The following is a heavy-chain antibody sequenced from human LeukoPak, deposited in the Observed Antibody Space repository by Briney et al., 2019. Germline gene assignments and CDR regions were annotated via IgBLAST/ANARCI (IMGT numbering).Heavy chain of an antibody. CDR1: GFTFSGSA. CDR3: TRRWGSGETGTATGSRDY. CDR2: IRSKANSYAT. J-gene: IGHJ4*02. Sequence: GGSLRLSCAASGFTFSGSAMHWVRQASGKGLEWVGRIRSKANSYATAYAASVKGRFTISRDDSKNTAYLQMNSLKTEDTAVYYCTRRWGSGETGTATGSRDYWGQGTLVTLSS. V-gene: IGHV3-73*01. D-gene: IGHD3-16*01.